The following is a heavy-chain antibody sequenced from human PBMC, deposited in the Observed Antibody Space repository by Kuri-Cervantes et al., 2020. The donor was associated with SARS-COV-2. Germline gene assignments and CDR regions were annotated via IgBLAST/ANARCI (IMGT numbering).Heavy chain of an antibody. J-gene: IGHJ2*01. V-gene: IGHV3-30-3*01. CDR1: GFPFSTYT. CDR2: TTDDGTNK. Sequence: GSLQISCAASGFPFSTYTMHWVRQAPGKGLEWVAVTTDDGTNKYYADSVKGRFTISRDNSKNTLYLQMNSLRTEDTAVYYCARGFELLRDFDLWGRGTLVTVSS. CDR3: ARGFELLRDFDL. D-gene: IGHD1-7*01.